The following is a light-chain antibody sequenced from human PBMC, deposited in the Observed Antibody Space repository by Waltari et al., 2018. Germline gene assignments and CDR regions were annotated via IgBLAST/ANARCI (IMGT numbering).Light chain of an antibody. J-gene: IGLJ1*01. CDR2: EVS. CDR3: SSYATTYSFV. V-gene: IGLV2-8*01. CDR1: SSDLGPCNF. Sequence: QSALTQPPPASGSPGPSVTIACTGPSSDLGPCNFFSWYQQHPGKAPKTLIYEVSARPSGVPDRFSGSKSGNTASLTVSGLQAEDEADYYCSSYATTYSFVFGSGTRVAVL.